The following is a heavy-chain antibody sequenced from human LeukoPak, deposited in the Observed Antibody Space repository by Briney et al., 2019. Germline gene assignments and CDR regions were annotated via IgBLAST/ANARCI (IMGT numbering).Heavy chain of an antibody. CDR2: INHSGGT. D-gene: IGHD2-15*01. CDR3: ARHNSSSYFDY. Sequence: PSETLSLTCAVYGGSFSGYYWSWIRQPPGKGLEWIGEINHSGGTNYNPSLKGRVTISVDTSKNQFSLQLSSVTAADTAVHYCARHNSSSYFDYWGQGTLVTVSS. CDR1: GGSFSGYY. V-gene: IGHV4-34*01. J-gene: IGHJ4*02.